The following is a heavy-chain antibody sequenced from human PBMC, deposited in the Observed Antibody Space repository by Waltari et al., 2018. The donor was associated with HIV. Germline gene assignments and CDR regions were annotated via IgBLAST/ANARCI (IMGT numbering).Heavy chain of an antibody. CDR2: IYPGDSDT. J-gene: IGHJ4*02. D-gene: IGHD6-6*01. Sequence: EVQLVQSGAEVKEPGESLKISCKGSGYSFTSYWIGWVSQMPGKGLEWMGIIYPGDSDTRYSPSFQGQVTISADKSISTAYLQWSSLKASDTAMYYCARVIQTHPTQYSSSPVAPGYFDYWGQGTLVTVSS. CDR1: GYSFTSYW. CDR3: ARVIQTHPTQYSSSPVAPGYFDY. V-gene: IGHV5-51*03.